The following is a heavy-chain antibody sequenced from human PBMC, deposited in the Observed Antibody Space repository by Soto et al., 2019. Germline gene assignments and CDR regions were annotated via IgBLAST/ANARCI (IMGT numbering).Heavy chain of an antibody. CDR3: AHIASSSGWYSVYYYYMDV. CDR2: IYWDDDK. CDR1: VG. D-gene: IGHD6-19*01. V-gene: IGHV2-5*02. J-gene: IGHJ6*03. Sequence: VGVGWIRQPPGKALEWLALIYWDDDKRYSPSLKSRLTITKDTSKNQVVLTMTNMDPVDTATYYCAHIASSSGWYSVYYYYMDVWGKGTTVTVSS.